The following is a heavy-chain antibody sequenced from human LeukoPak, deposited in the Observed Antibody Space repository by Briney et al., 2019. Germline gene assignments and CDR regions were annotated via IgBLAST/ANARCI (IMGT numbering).Heavy chain of an antibody. CDR2: IKEDGRQK. CDR1: GFTFSSYW. D-gene: IGHD5-18*01. Sequence: PGGSLRLSCAASGFTFSSYWMSWVRQAPGKGLEWVANIKEDGRQKYYAGSVKGRFTISRDNAKSSLYLQMNSLRAEDTALYYCARDRWGYSYGGDWGQGTLVTVSS. CDR3: ARDRWGYSYGGD. J-gene: IGHJ4*02. V-gene: IGHV3-7*01.